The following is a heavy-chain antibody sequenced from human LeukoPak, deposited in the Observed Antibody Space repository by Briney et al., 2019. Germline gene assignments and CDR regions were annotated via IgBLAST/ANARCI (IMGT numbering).Heavy chain of an antibody. V-gene: IGHV1-69*06. CDR2: IIPIFGTA. CDR3: AIEKQLAPFDY. D-gene: IGHD6-6*01. CDR1: GGTFSSYA. J-gene: IGHJ4*02. Sequence: SVKVSCKASGGTFSSYAISWVRQAPGQGLEWMGGIIPIFGTANYAQKFQGRVTITADKSTSTAYMELSSLRSEDTTVYYCAIEKQLAPFDYWGQGTLVTVSS.